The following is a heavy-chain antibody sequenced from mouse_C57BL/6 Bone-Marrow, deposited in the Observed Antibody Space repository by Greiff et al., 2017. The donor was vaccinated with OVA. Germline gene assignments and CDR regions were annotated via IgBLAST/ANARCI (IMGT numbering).Heavy chain of an antibody. CDR1: GFSFNTYA. D-gene: IGHD2-2*01. V-gene: IGHV10-1*01. CDR3: VRHGYYGYDGFAY. CDR2: IRSKSNNYAT. J-gene: IGHJ3*01. Sequence: EVMLVESGGGLVQPKGSLKLSCAASGFSFNTYAMNWVRQAPGKGLEWVARIRSKSNNYATYYADSVKDRFTISRDDSESMLYLQMNNLKTEDTAMYYCVRHGYYGYDGFAYWGQGTLVTVSA.